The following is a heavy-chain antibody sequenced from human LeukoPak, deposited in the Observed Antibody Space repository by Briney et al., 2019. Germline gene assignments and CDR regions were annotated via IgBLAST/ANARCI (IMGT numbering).Heavy chain of an antibody. CDR2: INSDGSGT. J-gene: IGHJ3*02. D-gene: IGHD1-26*01. Sequence: GGSLRLSCAASGFTFSSYWMHWVRQAPGKGLVWVSRINSDGSGTSYADSVKGRFTISRDNAKNTLYLQMNSLRAEDTAVYYCAREEGIVGATGPGAFDIWGQGTMVTVSS. V-gene: IGHV3-74*01. CDR3: AREEGIVGATGPGAFDI. CDR1: GFTFSSYW.